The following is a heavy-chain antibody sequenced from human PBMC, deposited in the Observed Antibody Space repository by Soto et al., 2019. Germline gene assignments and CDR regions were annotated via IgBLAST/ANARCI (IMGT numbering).Heavy chain of an antibody. CDR3: ARGPLH. CDR1: GGSFSSGGYS. J-gene: IGHJ4*02. Sequence: QVQLQESGPGLVKPSQTLSLTCTVSGGSFSSGGYSWSWIRQQPGKGLEWIGYISYSGSTYYNPSPKTRVTISLDTYKNHFSLKLCSVTAPDTAVYDCARGPLHWGQGTLITVSS. CDR2: ISYSGST. D-gene: IGHD1-26*01. V-gene: IGHV4-31*03.